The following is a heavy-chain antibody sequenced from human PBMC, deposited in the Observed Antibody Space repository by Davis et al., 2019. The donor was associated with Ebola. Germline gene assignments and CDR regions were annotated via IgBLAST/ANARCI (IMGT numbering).Heavy chain of an antibody. CDR2: TYYSSKWYN. J-gene: IGHJ3*02. Sequence: HSQTLTLTCAISGDSVSGSSGAWNWIRQSPSRGLEWLGRTYYSSKWYNDYAASVEGRITVNPDTSKNQFSLQLDSVTPEDTAIYYCARVNWGAGKAFDIWGQGSMVTVSS. CDR3: ARVNWGAGKAFDI. D-gene: IGHD7-27*01. V-gene: IGHV6-1*01. CDR1: GDSVSGSSGA.